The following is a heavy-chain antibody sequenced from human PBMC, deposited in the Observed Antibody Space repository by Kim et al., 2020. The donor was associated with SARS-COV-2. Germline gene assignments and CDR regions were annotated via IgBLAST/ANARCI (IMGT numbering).Heavy chain of an antibody. J-gene: IGHJ4*02. CDR2: INHSGST. V-gene: IGHV4-34*01. CDR3: AMDQTPVGASGY. D-gene: IGHD1-26*01. Sequence: SETLSLTCAVYGGSFSGYYWSWIRQPPGKGLEWIGEINHSGSTNYNPSLKSRVTISVDTSKNQFSLKLSSVTAADTAVYYCAMDQTPVGASGYWGQGTLVTVSS. CDR1: GGSFSGYY.